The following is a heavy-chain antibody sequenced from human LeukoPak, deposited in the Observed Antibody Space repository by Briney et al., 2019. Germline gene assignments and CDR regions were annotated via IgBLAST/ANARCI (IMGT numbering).Heavy chain of an antibody. Sequence: PGGSLRLFCAPSRFIFSSYAMSWARQARGKGLEWVSAISSCGGSTYYGDCVKGRYTISRDNSKNTLYLQMNTVRAEDTYVYYCAKDPRNINGYIDYWGQRTPGTVSS. V-gene: IGHV3-23*01. D-gene: IGHD1/OR15-1a*01. CDR2: ISSCGGST. J-gene: IGHJ4*02. CDR3: AKDPRNINGYIDY. CDR1: RFIFSSYA.